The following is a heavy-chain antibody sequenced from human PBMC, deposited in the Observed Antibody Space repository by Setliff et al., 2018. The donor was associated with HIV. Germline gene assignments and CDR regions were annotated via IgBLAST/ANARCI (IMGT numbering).Heavy chain of an antibody. CDR2: MSPKNNGS. CDR3: ARGRYNSRIDV. CDR1: GYTFSTYD. J-gene: IGHJ6*02. D-gene: IGHD5-18*01. Sequence: ASVKVSCKASGYTFSTYDFSWVRQAAGQGLEWMGWMSPKNNGSGFAQKFQARLTMTWNTSTNTAYMELRSLTSDDTAVYYCARGRYNSRIDVWGQGTTVTVSS. V-gene: IGHV1-8*01.